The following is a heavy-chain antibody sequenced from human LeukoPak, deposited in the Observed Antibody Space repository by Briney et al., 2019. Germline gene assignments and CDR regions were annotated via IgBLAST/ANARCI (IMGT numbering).Heavy chain of an antibody. CDR2: INPSGGST. V-gene: IGHV1-46*01. CDR3: ALVRRSGPVRNWFDP. D-gene: IGHD6-19*01. CDR1: GYTFTIYY. J-gene: IGHJ5*02. Sequence: EASVKVSCKASGYTFTIYYMHWVRQAPGQGLEWMGIINPSGGSTSYAQKFQGRVTMTRDTSTSTVYMELSSLRSEDTAVYYCALVRRSGPVRNWFDPWGQGTLVTVSS.